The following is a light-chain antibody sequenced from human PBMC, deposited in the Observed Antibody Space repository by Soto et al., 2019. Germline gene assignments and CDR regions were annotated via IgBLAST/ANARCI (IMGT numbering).Light chain of an antibody. CDR2: GAS. Sequence: ELVFMEPPVTVSLSDGERAGLCCRASQSVSSSYVAWYQQKPGQAPRLLIYGASSRATGIPDRFSGSGSGTDFTLTISRLEPEDFAVYYCQQYGTSPYTFGQGTKVDI. J-gene: IGKJ2*01. CDR1: QSVSSSY. CDR3: QQYGTSPYT. V-gene: IGKV3-20*01.